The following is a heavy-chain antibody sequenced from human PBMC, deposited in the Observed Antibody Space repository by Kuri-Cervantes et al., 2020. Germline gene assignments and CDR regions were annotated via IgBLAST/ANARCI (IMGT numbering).Heavy chain of an antibody. CDR3: ARGNDFWFRRTTNWFDP. V-gene: IGHV4-61*02. D-gene: IGHD3-3*01. CDR2: IYTSGST. Sequence: SETLSLTCTVSGGSISSGSYYWSWIRQPAGKGLEWIGRIYTSGSTNYNPSLKSRVTISVDTSKNQFSLKLSSVTAADTAVYYCARGNDFWFRRTTNWFDPWGQGTLVTVSS. J-gene: IGHJ5*02. CDR1: GGSISSGSYY.